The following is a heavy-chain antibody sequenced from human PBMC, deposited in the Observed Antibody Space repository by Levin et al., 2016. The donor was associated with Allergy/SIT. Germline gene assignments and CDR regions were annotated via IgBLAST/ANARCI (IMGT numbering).Heavy chain of an antibody. CDR1: GGSISSSSYY. Sequence: SETLSLTCTVSGGSISSSSYYWGWIRQPPGKGLEWIGSIYYSGSTYYNPSLKSRVTISVDTSKNQFSLKLSSVTAADTAVYYCAGENQVVAMPYWHYYGMDVWGQGTTVTVSS. CDR3: AGENQVVAMPYWHYYGMDV. CDR2: IYYSGST. D-gene: IGHD3-22*01. V-gene: IGHV4-39*02. J-gene: IGHJ6*02.